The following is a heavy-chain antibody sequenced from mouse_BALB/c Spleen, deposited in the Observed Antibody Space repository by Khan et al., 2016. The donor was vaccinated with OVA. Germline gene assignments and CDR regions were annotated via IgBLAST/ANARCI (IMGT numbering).Heavy chain of an antibody. J-gene: IGHJ3*01. D-gene: IGHD1-1*01. CDR2: ISTYYGDV. Sequence: VQLVESGAELVRPGVSVKISCKASGYTFTDFTMHWVKQSHAKSLEWIGVISTYYGDVTYNQKFKGKATMTVDKSSSTAYMELARLTSEDSAICYFTRGGGGSSFAYWGQGTLVTVSA. CDR1: GYTFTDFT. V-gene: IGHV1S137*01. CDR3: TRGGGGSSFAY.